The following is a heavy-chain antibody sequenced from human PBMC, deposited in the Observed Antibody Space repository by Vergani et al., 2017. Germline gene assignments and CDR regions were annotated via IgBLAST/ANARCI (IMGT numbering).Heavy chain of an antibody. CDR1: GFKFDDYG. CDR2: VNWNGVGS. V-gene: IGHV3-20*04. Sequence: EVQLVESGGRVVRPGGSLRLSCIASGFKFDDYGMNWVRHVPGKGLEWVAGVNWNGVGSAYADSVRGRFIISRVNAKNSLFLQMNSLRVEDTALYYCATIDSSGYYPSYNVPDYWGQGTQVTVSS. CDR3: ATIDSSGYYPSYNVPDY. J-gene: IGHJ4*02. D-gene: IGHD3-22*01.